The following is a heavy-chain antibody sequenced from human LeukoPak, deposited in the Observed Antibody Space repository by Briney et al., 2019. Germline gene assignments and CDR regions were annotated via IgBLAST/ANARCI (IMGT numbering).Heavy chain of an antibody. CDR2: IRYDGSNK. V-gene: IGHV3-30*02. CDR1: GFTFSSYG. J-gene: IGHJ4*02. Sequence: GGSLRLSCAASGFTFSSYGMHWVRQAPGKGLEWVAFIRYDGSNKYYADSVKGRFTISRDNSKNTLYLQMNSLRAEDTAVYYCAKDHAPRQGGAFDYWGQGTLVTVSS. CDR3: AKDHAPRQGGAFDY. D-gene: IGHD1-26*01.